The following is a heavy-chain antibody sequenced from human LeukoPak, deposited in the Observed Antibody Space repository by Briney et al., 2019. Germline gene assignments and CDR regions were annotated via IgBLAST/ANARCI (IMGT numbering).Heavy chain of an antibody. CDR3: ARDLKGRVVPAAEPWFDP. V-gene: IGHV1-46*01. CDR1: GYTFTGYY. D-gene: IGHD2-2*01. Sequence: ASVKVSCKASGYTFTGYYMHWVRQAPGQGLEWMGIINPSGGSTSYAQKFQGRVTMTRDMSTSTVYMELSSLRSEDTAVYYCARDLKGRVVPAAEPWFDPWGQGTLVTVSS. J-gene: IGHJ5*02. CDR2: INPSGGST.